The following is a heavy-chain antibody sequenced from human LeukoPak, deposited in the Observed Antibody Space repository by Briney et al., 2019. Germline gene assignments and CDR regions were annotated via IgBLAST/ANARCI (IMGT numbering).Heavy chain of an antibody. J-gene: IGHJ4*02. CDR1: GGSISSYY. V-gene: IGHV4-59*04. Sequence: SSESLSLTCTVSGGSISSYYWSWIRQPPGKGLEWIGCIYYSGTTNYNPSLKSRVTISVDTSKNQFSLKLSSVTAADTAVYYCAGYSSSWPIDYWGQGTLVTVSS. D-gene: IGHD6-13*01. CDR2: IYYSGTT. CDR3: AGYSSSWPIDY.